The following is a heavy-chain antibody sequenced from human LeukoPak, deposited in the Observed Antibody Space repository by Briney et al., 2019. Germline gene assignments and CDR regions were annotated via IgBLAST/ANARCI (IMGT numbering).Heavy chain of an antibody. CDR3: AKDSRFEQQLPGDY. V-gene: IGHV3-30*02. CDR2: IRYDGSNK. Sequence: GGSLRLSCAASGFTFSSYGMHWVRQAPGKGLEWVAFIRYDGSNKYYADSVKGRFTISRDNSKNSLYLQMNSLRTEDTALYYCAKDSRFEQQLPGDYWGQGTLVTVSS. J-gene: IGHJ4*02. CDR1: GFTFSSYG. D-gene: IGHD6-13*01.